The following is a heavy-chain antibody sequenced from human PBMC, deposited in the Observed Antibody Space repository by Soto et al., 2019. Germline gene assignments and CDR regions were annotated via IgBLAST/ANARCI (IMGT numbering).Heavy chain of an antibody. Sequence: WETLSLTCSVSGASIITTYYWGWIRQSPGKGLEWIGSIYYSGSTNYNPSLKSRVTIFVDTSKSQFSLMMDSVTAADTAVYYCARHDWARFYGMDVWGQGTTVTVSS. CDR1: GASIITTYY. D-gene: IGHD2-21*01. J-gene: IGHJ6*02. V-gene: IGHV4-39*01. CDR3: ARHDWARFYGMDV. CDR2: IYYSGST.